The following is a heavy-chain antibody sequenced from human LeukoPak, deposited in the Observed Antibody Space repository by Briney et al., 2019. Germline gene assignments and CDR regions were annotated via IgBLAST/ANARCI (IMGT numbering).Heavy chain of an antibody. Sequence: GGSLRLSCSAPGFTFSNSAMHWVRQAPGKGLEYVSAISSNGVGTYYTDSVKGRFTVSRDNSKNTLYLQMSSLRAEDTAVYYCVRDAYGYDYWGQGTLVTVSS. J-gene: IGHJ4*02. CDR1: GFTFSNSA. D-gene: IGHD2-2*03. CDR2: ISSNGVGT. CDR3: VRDAYGYDY. V-gene: IGHV3-64D*09.